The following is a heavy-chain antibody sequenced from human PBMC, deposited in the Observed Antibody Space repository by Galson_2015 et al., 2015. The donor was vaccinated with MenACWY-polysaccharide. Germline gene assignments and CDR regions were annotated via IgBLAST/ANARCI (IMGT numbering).Heavy chain of an antibody. Sequence: LRLSCAASGFTFSTYAMSWVRQAPGKGLDWVSTLSNRGVTYYADSVQGRFTISRDNSDDTVHLQMSGLRAEDTAIYFCVKDRVPIFGDYWGQGALVAVSS. CDR3: VKDRVPIFGDY. J-gene: IGHJ4*02. V-gene: IGHV3-23*01. D-gene: IGHD3-10*01. CDR1: GFTFSTYA. CDR2: LSNRGVT.